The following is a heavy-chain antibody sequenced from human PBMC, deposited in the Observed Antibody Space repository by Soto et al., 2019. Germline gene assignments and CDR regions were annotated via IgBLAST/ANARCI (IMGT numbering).Heavy chain of an antibody. J-gene: IGHJ6*02. V-gene: IGHV1-18*01. CDR3: AINDTAVVVPAAICGAVKDYYYYYSMDV. CDR1: GYTFTSYG. D-gene: IGHD2-2*01. Sequence: ASVKVSCKASGYTFTSYGISWVRQAPGQGLEWMGWISAYNGNTNYAQKLQGRVTMTTDTSTSTAYMELRSLRADDTAVYYCAINDTAVVVPAAICGAVKDYYYYYSMDVWGQGTMVTVSS. CDR2: ISAYNGNT.